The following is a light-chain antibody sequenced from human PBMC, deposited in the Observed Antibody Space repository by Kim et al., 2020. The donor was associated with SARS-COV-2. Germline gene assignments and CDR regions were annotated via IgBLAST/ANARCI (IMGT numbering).Light chain of an antibody. CDR1: QDISNY. J-gene: IGKJ4*01. CDR3: QQYDNLPPLLT. CDR2: DAS. V-gene: IGKV1-33*01. Sequence: DIQMTQSPSSLSASVGDRVTITCHASQDISNYLNWYQQKPGKAPKLLIYDASNLETGVPSRFSGSGSGTDFTFTISSLQPEDIATYYCQQYDNLPPLLTFGGGTKVDIK.